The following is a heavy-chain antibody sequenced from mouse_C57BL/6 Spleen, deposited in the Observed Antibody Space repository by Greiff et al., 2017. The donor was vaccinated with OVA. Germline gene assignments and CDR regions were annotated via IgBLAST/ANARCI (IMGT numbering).Heavy chain of an antibody. CDR3: ARQNYGSSIYYAMDY. V-gene: IGHV5-17*01. CDR2: ISSGSSTI. CDR1: GFTFSDYG. D-gene: IGHD1-1*01. Sequence: EVKLMESGGGLVKPGGSLKLSCAASGFTFSDYGMHWVRQAPEKGLEWVAYISSGSSTIYYADTVKGRFTISRDNAKNTLFLQMTSLRSEDTAMYYCARQNYGSSIYYAMDYWGQGTSVTVSS. J-gene: IGHJ4*01.